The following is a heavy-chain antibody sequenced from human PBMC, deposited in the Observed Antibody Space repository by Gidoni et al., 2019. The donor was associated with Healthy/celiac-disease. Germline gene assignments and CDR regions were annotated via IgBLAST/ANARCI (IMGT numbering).Heavy chain of an antibody. CDR3: ARDGISGWPYYYYYGMDV. CDR1: GFTVSSNY. CDR2: IYSGGST. J-gene: IGHJ6*02. Sequence: EVQLVESGGGLVQPGGSLRLSCAASGFTVSSNYMSWVRQAPGKGLEWVSVIYSGGSTYYADSVKSRFTISRDNSKNTLYLQMNSLRAEDTAVYYCARDGISGWPYYYYYGMDVWGQGTTVTVSS. V-gene: IGHV3-66*02. D-gene: IGHD6-19*01.